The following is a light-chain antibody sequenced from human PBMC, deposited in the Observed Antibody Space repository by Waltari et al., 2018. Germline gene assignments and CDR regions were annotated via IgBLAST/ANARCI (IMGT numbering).Light chain of an antibody. J-gene: IGLJ2*01. CDR1: SSNIGSDT. Sequence: QSVLTQPPSASGTPGQRVTISCSGGSSNIGSDTVNWYQQVPGTAPRLVIYLSDQRPSGVPDRFSGSKSGTAGSLAISGLQSEDEAYYYCAAWDDGLNCVVFGGGTKLTVL. CDR2: LSD. V-gene: IGLV1-44*01. CDR3: AAWDDGLNCVV.